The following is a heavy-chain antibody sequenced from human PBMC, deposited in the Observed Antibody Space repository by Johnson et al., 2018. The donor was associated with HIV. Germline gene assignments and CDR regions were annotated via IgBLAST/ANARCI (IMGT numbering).Heavy chain of an antibody. CDR2: IYSGGST. CDR3: AREFWGTSSPFDI. Sequence: QVQLVESGGGVVQVGRSLRLSCEASGFTFSRYGMHWVRQAPGKGLEWVAVIYSGGSTYYADSVKGRFTISRDNSKNTLYLQMNSLRVEDTAVYYCAREFWGTSSPFDIWGQGTMVTVSS. D-gene: IGHD3-16*01. J-gene: IGHJ3*02. CDR1: GFTFSRYG. V-gene: IGHV3-NL1*01.